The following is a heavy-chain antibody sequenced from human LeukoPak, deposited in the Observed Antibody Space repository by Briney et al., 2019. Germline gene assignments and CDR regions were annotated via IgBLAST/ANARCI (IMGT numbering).Heavy chain of an antibody. CDR1: GGTFSSYA. CDR2: IIPIFGTA. CDR3: ARGKGDPAGPFDY. Sequence: SVKVSCKAAGGTFSSYAISWVRQAPGQGLEWMGGIIPIFGTANYAQKFQGRVTITADEATSTAYMELSSLRSEDTAVYYCARGKGDPAGPFDYWGQGTLVTVSS. J-gene: IGHJ4*02. V-gene: IGHV1-69*01. D-gene: IGHD2-2*01.